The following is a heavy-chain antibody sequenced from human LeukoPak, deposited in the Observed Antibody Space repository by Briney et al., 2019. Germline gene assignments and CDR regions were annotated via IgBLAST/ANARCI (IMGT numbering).Heavy chain of an antibody. CDR3: ARKLGHCSSTSCYGVNWFDP. V-gene: IGHV1-69*13. Sequence: SVKVSCKASGGTFSSFAINWVRQAPGQGLEWMGGVIPIFGTANYAQKFQGRVTITADESTSTAYMELSSLRSEDTAVYYCARKLGHCSSTSCYGVNWFDPWGQGTLVTVSS. CDR1: GGTFSSFA. J-gene: IGHJ5*02. D-gene: IGHD2-2*03. CDR2: VIPIFGTA.